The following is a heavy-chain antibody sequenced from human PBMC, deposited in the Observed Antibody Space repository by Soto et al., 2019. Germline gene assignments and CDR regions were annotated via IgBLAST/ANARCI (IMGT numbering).Heavy chain of an antibody. J-gene: IGHJ5*02. D-gene: IGHD6-13*01. CDR2: IIPIFGTA. V-gene: IGHV1-69*01. CDR3: AREEWVAEAGTVNWFDP. CDR1: GGTFSSYA. Sequence: QVQLVQSGAEVKKPGSSVKVSCKASGGTFSSYAISWVRQAPGQGLEWVGGIIPIFGTANYAQKFQGRVAITADESTSTAYMELSSLRAEDTAVYYCAREEWVAEAGTVNWFDPWGQGTLVTVSS.